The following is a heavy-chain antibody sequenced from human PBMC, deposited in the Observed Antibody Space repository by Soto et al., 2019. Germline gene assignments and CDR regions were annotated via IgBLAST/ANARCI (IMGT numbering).Heavy chain of an antibody. CDR1: GGTFSSYA. CDR3: ARRGIAARRYYYYGMDV. Sequence: ASVKVSCKASGGTFSSYAISWVRQAPGQGLEWMGGIIPIFGTANYAQKFQGRVTITADESTSTAYMELSSLRSEDTAVYYCARRGIAARRYYYYGMDVWGQGTTVTVSS. CDR2: IIPIFGTA. J-gene: IGHJ6*02. D-gene: IGHD6-6*01. V-gene: IGHV1-69*13.